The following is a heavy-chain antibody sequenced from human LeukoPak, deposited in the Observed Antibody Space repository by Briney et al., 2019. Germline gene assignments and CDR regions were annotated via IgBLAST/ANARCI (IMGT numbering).Heavy chain of an antibody. CDR3: ATFDSNVLDY. J-gene: IGHJ4*02. CDR2: IYHSGST. V-gene: IGHV4-38-2*02. D-gene: IGHD2-8*01. Sequence: PSETLSLTCTVSGGSISSYYWGWIRQPPGKGLEWIGSIYHSGSTYYNPSLKSRVTISVDTSKNQFSLKLSSVTAADTAVYYCATFDSNVLDYWGQGTLVTVSS. CDR1: GGSISSYY.